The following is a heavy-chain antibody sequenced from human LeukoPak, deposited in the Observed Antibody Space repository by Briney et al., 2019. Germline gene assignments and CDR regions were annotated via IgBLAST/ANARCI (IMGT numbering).Heavy chain of an antibody. V-gene: IGHV6-1*01. J-gene: IGHJ6*02. D-gene: IGHD3-10*01. CDR1: GDSVSSNSAA. CDR2: TYYRSKWYN. Sequence: SQTLSLTCAISGDSVSSNSAAWNWIRQSPSRGLEWLGRTYYRSKWYNDYAVSVKSRITINPDTSKNQFSLQLNSVTPEDTAVYYCARLWFGELSYYYYYGMDVWGQGTTVTVSS. CDR3: ARLWFGELSYYYYYGMDV.